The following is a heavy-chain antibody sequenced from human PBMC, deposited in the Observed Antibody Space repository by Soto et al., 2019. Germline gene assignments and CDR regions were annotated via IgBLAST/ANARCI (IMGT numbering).Heavy chain of an antibody. CDR2: INHSGST. Sequence: SETLSLTCAVYGGSFSGYYWSWIRQPPGKGLEWIGEINHSGSTNYNPSLKSRVTISVDTSKNQFSLKLSSVTAADTAVYYCARGSTIFGVVITPNFDYWGQGTLVTVSS. D-gene: IGHD3-3*01. V-gene: IGHV4-34*01. J-gene: IGHJ4*02. CDR1: GGSFSGYY. CDR3: ARGSTIFGVVITPNFDY.